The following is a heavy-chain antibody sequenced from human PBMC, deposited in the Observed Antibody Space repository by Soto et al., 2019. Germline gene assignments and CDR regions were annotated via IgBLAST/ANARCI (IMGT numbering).Heavy chain of an antibody. V-gene: IGHV6-1*01. J-gene: IGHJ4*01. Sequence: SQTLSLTCAITGDSVSSNRAGWSWVRQSPSRGLEWLGRTYYRSKWSYEYAVSVRGRITINPDTSKNQYSLQLNSVTPEDTAVYFCARGEQYSGRIFDYGGQGTLVTVSS. CDR1: GDSVSSNRAG. D-gene: IGHD1-26*01. CDR2: TYYRSKWSY. CDR3: ARGEQYSGRIFDY.